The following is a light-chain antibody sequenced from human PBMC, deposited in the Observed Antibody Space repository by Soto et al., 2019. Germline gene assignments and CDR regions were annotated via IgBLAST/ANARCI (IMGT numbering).Light chain of an antibody. J-gene: IGKJ2*01. CDR2: NTS. CDR3: MQATQFPHT. Sequence: EIVMTQTPLSSPVTLGQPASISCRSSQSLLDSDGETYLSWLQQRPGQPPRLLIYNTSSRFAGVPDRFSGSGAGTDFTLKISRVEVQDVGVYYCMQATQFPHTVGQGPKREI. V-gene: IGKV2-24*01. CDR1: QSLLDSDGETY.